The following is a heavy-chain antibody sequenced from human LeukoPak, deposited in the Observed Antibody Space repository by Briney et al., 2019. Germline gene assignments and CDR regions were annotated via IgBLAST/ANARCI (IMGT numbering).Heavy chain of an antibody. Sequence: ASVKVSCKASGYTFISYGISWVRQAPGQGLEWMGWISAYNGNTNYAQKFQGRVTITADKSTSTAYMELSSLRSEDTAVYYCARQTTMVRGVFDAFDIWGQGTMVTVSS. CDR2: ISAYNGNT. V-gene: IGHV1-18*04. J-gene: IGHJ3*02. D-gene: IGHD3-10*01. CDR3: ARQTTMVRGVFDAFDI. CDR1: GYTFISYG.